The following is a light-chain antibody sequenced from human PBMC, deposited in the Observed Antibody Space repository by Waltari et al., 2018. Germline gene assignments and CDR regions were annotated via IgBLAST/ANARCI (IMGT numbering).Light chain of an antibody. CDR3: CSVTDTSIWV. CDR2: EVT. CDR1: NSDIGKYDL. J-gene: IGLJ3*02. V-gene: IGLV2-23*02. Sequence: QSALTQPASVSGSPGQSITISCTGTNSDIGKYDLVSWYQQHPGKAPKPMIYEVTPPPNRPPARPPNRLIDRGLQGPSGGSNPLSRSRSGNTASLTIAGLQPEDEANYYCCSVTDTSIWVFGGGTKLTVL.